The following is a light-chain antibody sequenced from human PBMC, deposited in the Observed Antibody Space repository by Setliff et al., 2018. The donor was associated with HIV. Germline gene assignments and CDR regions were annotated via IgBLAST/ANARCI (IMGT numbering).Light chain of an antibody. CDR3: QQYYTTPLT. V-gene: IGKV4-1*01. Sequence: DIVMTQSPDSLAVSLGERATINCKSSQSVLYSSNNKNYLAWYQQKPGQPPKLLIYWASTRESGGPDRFSGSGSGTDFTLTISSLQAEDVAVYYCQQYYTTPLTFGGGTKVDIK. CDR2: WAS. CDR1: QSVLYSSNNKNY. J-gene: IGKJ4*01.